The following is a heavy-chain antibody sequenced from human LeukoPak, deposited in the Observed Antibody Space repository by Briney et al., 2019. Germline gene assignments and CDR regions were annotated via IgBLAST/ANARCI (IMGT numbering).Heavy chain of an antibody. Sequence: PSETLSLTCTVSGGSISSYYWSWIRQPPGKGLEWIGYIYYSGSTNYNPSLKSRITISVDTSKNQFSLKLSSVTAADTAVYYCARGQWLPNDAFDVWGQGTMVTVSS. CDR3: ARGQWLPNDAFDV. CDR2: IYYSGST. J-gene: IGHJ3*01. V-gene: IGHV4-59*01. D-gene: IGHD6-19*01. CDR1: GGSISSYY.